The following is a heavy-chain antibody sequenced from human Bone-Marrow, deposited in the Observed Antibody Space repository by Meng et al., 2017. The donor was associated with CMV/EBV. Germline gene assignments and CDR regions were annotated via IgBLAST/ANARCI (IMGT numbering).Heavy chain of an antibody. V-gene: IGHV4-59*01. J-gene: IGHJ5*02. CDR2: IYYSGST. CDR1: GGSISSYY. D-gene: IGHD6-6*01. CDR3: ARRSYSSSSDWFDP. Sequence: SETLSLTCTVSGGSISSYYWSWIRQPPGKGLEWIGYIYYSGSTNYNPSLKSRVTISADTSKNQFSLKLSSVTAADTAVYYCARRSYSSSSDWFDPWGQGTLVTVSS.